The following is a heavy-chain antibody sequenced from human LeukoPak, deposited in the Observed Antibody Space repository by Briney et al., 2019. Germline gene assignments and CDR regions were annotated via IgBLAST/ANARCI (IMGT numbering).Heavy chain of an antibody. J-gene: IGHJ3*01. Sequence: SQTLSLTCAISGDTVSTNSGVWNWIRQSPSRGLEWLGRTYYTSKWNTDYAVSVKSRIVVNPDTSKNQFSLQLNSVTSEDTAVYYCARGRASAFDVWGQGTMVTVSS. CDR1: GDTVSTNSGV. CDR3: ARGRASAFDV. CDR2: TYYTSKWNT. V-gene: IGHV6-1*01. D-gene: IGHD6-25*01.